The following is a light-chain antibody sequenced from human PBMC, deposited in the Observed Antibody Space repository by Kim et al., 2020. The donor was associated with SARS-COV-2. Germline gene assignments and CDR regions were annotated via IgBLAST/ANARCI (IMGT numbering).Light chain of an antibody. CDR3: QQYNNWFLT. CDR1: QSVSSN. Sequence: VSPGERATLSCRASQSVSSNLAWYQQKPGQAPRLLIYGASTRATGIPARFSGSGSGTEFTLTISSLQSEDFAVYYCQQYNNWFLTFGGGTKVEIK. J-gene: IGKJ4*01. CDR2: GAS. V-gene: IGKV3-15*01.